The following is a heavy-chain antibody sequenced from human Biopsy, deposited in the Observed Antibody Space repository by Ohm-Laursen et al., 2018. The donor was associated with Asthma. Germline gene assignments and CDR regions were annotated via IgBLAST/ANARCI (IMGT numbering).Heavy chain of an antibody. D-gene: IGHD4-11*01. V-gene: IGHV3-30*18. CDR1: GFVFRRQA. CDR3: AKRMGYSDLTDIDH. CDR2: VSYDGGVA. J-gene: IGHJ4*02. Sequence: SLRLSCAAYGFVFRRQAMHWVRQAPGKGLEWVAVVSYDGGVAHYADSMKGRFTISRDNAKSTLYLQMNRLRTDDTAVYYCAKRMGYSDLTDIDHWGQGTLVTVSS.